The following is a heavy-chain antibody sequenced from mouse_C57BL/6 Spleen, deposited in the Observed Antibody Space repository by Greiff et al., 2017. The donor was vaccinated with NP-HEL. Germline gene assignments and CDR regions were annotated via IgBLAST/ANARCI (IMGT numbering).Heavy chain of an antibody. CDR1: GFTFSSYA. D-gene: IGHD2-1*01. V-gene: IGHV5-4*01. Sequence: EVKLMESGGGLVKPGGSLKLSCAASGFTFSSYAMSWVRQTPEKRLEWVATISDGGSYTYYPDNVKGRFTISRDNAKNNLYLQMSHLKSEDTAMYYCARDAYGNYGYFDYWGQGTTLTVSS. CDR3: ARDAYGNYGYFDY. CDR2: ISDGGSYT. J-gene: IGHJ2*01.